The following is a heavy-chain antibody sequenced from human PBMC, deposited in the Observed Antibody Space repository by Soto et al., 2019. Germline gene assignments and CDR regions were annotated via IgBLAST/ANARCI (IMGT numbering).Heavy chain of an antibody. D-gene: IGHD3-3*01. CDR3: ARGYAELDDFWSGYPIWFDP. CDR1: GDTFTSYG. Sequence: ASVKVSCKASGDTFTSYGISWVRQAPGQGLEWMGWINAYNGNTKYAQKFQGRVTITRDTSASTAYMELSSLRSEDTAVYYCARGYAELDDFWSGYPIWFDPWGQGTLVTVSS. J-gene: IGHJ5*02. CDR2: INAYNGNT. V-gene: IGHV1-18*01.